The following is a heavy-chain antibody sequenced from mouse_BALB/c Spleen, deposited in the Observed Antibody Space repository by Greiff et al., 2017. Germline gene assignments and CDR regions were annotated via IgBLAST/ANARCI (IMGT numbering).Heavy chain of an antibody. V-gene: IGHV1-80*01. CDR1: GYAFSSYW. D-gene: IGHD2-1*01. CDR2: IYPGDGDT. Sequence: LQESGAELVRPGSSVKISCKASGYAFSSYWMNWVKQRPGQGLEWIGQIYPGDGDTNYNGKFKGKATLTADKSSSTAYMQLSSLTSEDSAVYFCARLGGYGNYGWFAYWGQGTLVTVSA. J-gene: IGHJ3*01. CDR3: ARLGGYGNYGWFAY.